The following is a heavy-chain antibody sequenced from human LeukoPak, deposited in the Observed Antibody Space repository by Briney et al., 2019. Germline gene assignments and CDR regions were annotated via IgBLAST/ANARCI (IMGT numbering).Heavy chain of an antibody. V-gene: IGHV3-21*01. D-gene: IGHD6-13*01. CDR2: ISSSSSNI. CDR3: ARLGYSSSSDY. Sequence: GGSLRLSCAASGFTFSSFTMKWVRQAPGKGLEWVSSISSSSSNIYYADSVKGRFTISRDNAKNSLYLQMNSLTAEDTAVYYCARLGYSSSSDYWGQGTLVTVSS. CDR1: GFTFSSFT. J-gene: IGHJ4*02.